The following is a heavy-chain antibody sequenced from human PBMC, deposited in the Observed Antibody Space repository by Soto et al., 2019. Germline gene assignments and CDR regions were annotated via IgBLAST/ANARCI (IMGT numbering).Heavy chain of an antibody. V-gene: IGHV4-31*03. D-gene: IGHD4-17*01. Sequence: QVQLQESGPGLVKPSQTLSLTCTVSGGSISSGGYYWSWIRQHPGKGLEWIGYIYYSGSTYYNPSLKSRVTISVDTSKNQFSLKLSSVTAADTAVYYCARDATVTQYYYGMDVLGQGTTVTVSS. CDR1: GGSISSGGYY. J-gene: IGHJ6*02. CDR3: ARDATVTQYYYGMDV. CDR2: IYYSGST.